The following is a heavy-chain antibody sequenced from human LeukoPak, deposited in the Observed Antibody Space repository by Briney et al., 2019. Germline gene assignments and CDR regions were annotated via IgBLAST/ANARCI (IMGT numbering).Heavy chain of an antibody. CDR2: ISSSGSTI. D-gene: IGHD4-17*01. CDR3: ARAGTVTTPDYFDY. J-gene: IGHJ4*02. CDR1: GFTFSDYY. Sequence: GGSLRLSCAASGFTFSDYYMSWTRQAPGKGLEWVSYISSSGSTIYYADSVKGRFTISRDNAKNSLYLQMNSLRAEDTAVYYCARAGTVTTPDYFDYWGQGTLVTVSS. V-gene: IGHV3-11*01.